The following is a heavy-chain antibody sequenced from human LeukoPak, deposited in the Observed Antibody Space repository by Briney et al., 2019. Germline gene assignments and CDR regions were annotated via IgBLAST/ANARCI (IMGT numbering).Heavy chain of an antibody. V-gene: IGHV3-23*01. CDR1: GFTFGSYS. CDR3: AKDPQWELPSPFDH. Sequence: GGSLRLSCAASGFTFGSYSLNWVRQAPGKGLEWVSAISGSGGSTYYADSVKGRFSISRDNSKNTLYLLMNSLRAEDTAVYYCAKDPQWELPSPFDHWGQGTLVTVSS. CDR2: ISGSGGST. D-gene: IGHD1-26*01. J-gene: IGHJ4*02.